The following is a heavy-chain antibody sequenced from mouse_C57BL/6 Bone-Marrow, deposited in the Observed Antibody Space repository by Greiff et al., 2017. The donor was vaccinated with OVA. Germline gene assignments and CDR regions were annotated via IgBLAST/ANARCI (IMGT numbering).Heavy chain of an antibody. CDR3: ARDGILSYWYFDV. D-gene: IGHD4-1*01. Sequence: DVQLVESEGGLVQPGRSMKLSCTASGFTFSDYYMAWVRQVPEKGLEWVANINYDGSSTYYLDSLKSRFIISRDNAKNILYLQMSSLKSEDTATYYCARDGILSYWYFDVWGTGTTVTVSS. CDR2: INYDGSST. J-gene: IGHJ1*03. CDR1: GFTFSDYY. V-gene: IGHV5-16*01.